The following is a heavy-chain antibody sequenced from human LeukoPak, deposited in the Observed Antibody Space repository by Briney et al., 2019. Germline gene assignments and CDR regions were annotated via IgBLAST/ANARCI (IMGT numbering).Heavy chain of an antibody. Sequence: KPSETLSLTCTVSGGSISSYYWSWIRQPPGKGLEWIGYIYYSGSTNYNPSLKSRVTISVDTSKNQFSLKLSSVTAADTAVYYCARHETRIGARWQWLDEWGQGTLVTVSS. CDR2: IYYSGST. V-gene: IGHV4-59*08. CDR1: GGSISSYY. CDR3: ARHETRIGARWQWLDE. D-gene: IGHD6-19*01. J-gene: IGHJ4*02.